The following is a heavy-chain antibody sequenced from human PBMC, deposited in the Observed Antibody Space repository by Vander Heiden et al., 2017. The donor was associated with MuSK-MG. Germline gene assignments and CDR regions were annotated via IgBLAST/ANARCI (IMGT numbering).Heavy chain of an antibody. CDR1: GFTFAAYG. CDR3: ARDPRQRGPDFSNFYYMDV. D-gene: IGHD4-4*01. J-gene: IGHJ6*03. V-gene: IGHV3-30*03. CDR2: ISSDGSDK. Sequence: VESGGGVVHPGRSLRLSCEVSGFTFAAYGLHWVRQAPGGGLEWMGFISSDGSDKYYGDSVKGRFSISRDNSKSTVSLQMNSLRDEDTAIYFCARDPRQRGPDFSNFYYMDVWGRGTTVIVSS.